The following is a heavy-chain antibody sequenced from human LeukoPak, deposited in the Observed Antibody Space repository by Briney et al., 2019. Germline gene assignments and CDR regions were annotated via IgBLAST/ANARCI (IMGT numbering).Heavy chain of an antibody. J-gene: IGHJ5*02. CDR1: GFTFSNYG. D-gene: IGHD4-11*01. CDR2: ISSSSSTI. CDR3: ARDRYSNYVFWFDP. V-gene: IGHV3-48*01. Sequence: GGSLRLSCAASGFTFSNYGMHWVRQAPGKGLEWVSYISSSSSTIYYADSVKGRFTISRDNAKNSLYLQMNSLRAEDTAVYYCARDRYSNYVFWFDPWGQGTLVTASS.